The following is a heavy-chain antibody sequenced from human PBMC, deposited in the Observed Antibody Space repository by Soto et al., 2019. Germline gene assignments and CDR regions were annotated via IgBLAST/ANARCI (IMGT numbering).Heavy chain of an antibody. V-gene: IGHV4-4*02. Sequence: QVQLQESGPGLVKPSGTLSLTCAVSSGSISSSNWWSWVRQPPGKGLEWIGEIYHSGSTNYNPSLKSRFTISVDKSTNQFSPKLSSVTAADTAVYDCARFGALLFFDPWGQGTLVTVSS. CDR2: IYHSGST. J-gene: IGHJ5*02. CDR1: SGSISSSNW. D-gene: IGHD3-10*01. CDR3: ARFGALLFFDP.